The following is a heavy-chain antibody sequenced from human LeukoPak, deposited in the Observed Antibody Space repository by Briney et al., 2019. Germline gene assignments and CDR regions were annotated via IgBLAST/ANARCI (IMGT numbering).Heavy chain of an antibody. Sequence: SETLSLTCTVSGGSVSNGIYYWGWIRQPPGKGLEWIGSIYHSGSTYYNPSLKSRVTISVDTSKNQFSLKLSSVTAADTAVYYCARNDYYSNYYYYMDVWGKGTTVTVSS. J-gene: IGHJ6*03. CDR3: ARNDYYSNYYYYMDV. D-gene: IGHD3-22*01. CDR2: IYHSGST. V-gene: IGHV4-39*07. CDR1: GGSVSNGIYY.